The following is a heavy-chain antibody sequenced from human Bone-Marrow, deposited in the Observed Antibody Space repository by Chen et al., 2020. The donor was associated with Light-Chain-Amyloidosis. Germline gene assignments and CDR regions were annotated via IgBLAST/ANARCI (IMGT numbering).Heavy chain of an antibody. V-gene: IGHV5-51*01. CDR2: IYTDDSDA. J-gene: IGHJ4*02. CDR1: GYTFPNYC. CDR3: ARRRDGYNFDY. Sequence: EVQLEQSGPEVKKPGESLKISGKGAGYTFPNYCIGWVRQMPGKGLEWMGVIYTDDSDARYSPSFEVQVTISADKSITTAYLQWRSLKASDTAMYYCARRRDGYNFDYWGQRTLVTVSS. D-gene: IGHD5-12*01.